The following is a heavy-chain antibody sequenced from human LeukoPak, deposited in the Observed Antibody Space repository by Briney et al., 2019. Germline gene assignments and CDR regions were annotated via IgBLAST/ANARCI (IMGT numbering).Heavy chain of an antibody. CDR2: IYYSGST. D-gene: IGHD4-17*01. V-gene: IGHV4-39*01. Sequence: SETLSLTCTVSGGSIRSSYYYWGWIRQPPGKGLEWIGSIYYSGSTYYNPSLKSRVTISVDTSKNQCSLKLSSVTAADTAIYYCARHVDGDYTRSDAFDIWGQGTMVTVSS. J-gene: IGHJ3*02. CDR3: ARHVDGDYTRSDAFDI. CDR1: GGSIRSSYYY.